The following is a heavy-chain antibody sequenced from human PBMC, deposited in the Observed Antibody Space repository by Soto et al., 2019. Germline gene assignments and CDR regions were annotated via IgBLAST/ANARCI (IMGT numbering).Heavy chain of an antibody. CDR3: ARDTAVADTDYYYYGMDV. CDR1: GGSISSYY. D-gene: IGHD6-19*01. V-gene: IGHV4-59*01. J-gene: IGHJ6*02. CDR2: IYYSGST. Sequence: PSETLSLTCTVSGGSISSYYWSWIRQPPGKGLEWIGYIYYSGSTNYNPSLKSRVTISVDTSKNQFSLKLSSVTAADTAVYYCARDTAVADTDYYYYGMDVWGQGTTVTVSS.